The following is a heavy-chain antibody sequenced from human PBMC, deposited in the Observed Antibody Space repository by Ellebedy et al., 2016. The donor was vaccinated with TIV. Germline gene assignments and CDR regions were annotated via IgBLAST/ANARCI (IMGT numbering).Heavy chain of an antibody. D-gene: IGHD6-19*01. CDR3: ARRLLQWLVPAPIGY. Sequence: MPSETLSLTCAVYGGSFSGYYWSWIRQPPGKGLEWIGEINHSGSTNYNPSLKSRVTISVDTSKNQFSLKLSSVTAADTAVYYCARRLLQWLVPAPIGYWGQGTLVTVSS. J-gene: IGHJ4*02. CDR2: INHSGST. CDR1: GGSFSGYY. V-gene: IGHV4-34*01.